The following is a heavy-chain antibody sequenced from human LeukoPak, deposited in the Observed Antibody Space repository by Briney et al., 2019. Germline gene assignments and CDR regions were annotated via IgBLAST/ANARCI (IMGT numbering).Heavy chain of an antibody. Sequence: ASVKVSCTASGYTFTSYDINWVRQATGQGLEWMGWMNPNSGNTGYAQKFQGGVTITRNTSISTAYMELSSLRSEDTVVYYCERGLDYGDNWFDPWGQGTLVTVSS. CDR3: ERGLDYGDNWFDP. D-gene: IGHD4-17*01. CDR1: GYTFTSYD. V-gene: IGHV1-8*03. J-gene: IGHJ5*02. CDR2: MNPNSGNT.